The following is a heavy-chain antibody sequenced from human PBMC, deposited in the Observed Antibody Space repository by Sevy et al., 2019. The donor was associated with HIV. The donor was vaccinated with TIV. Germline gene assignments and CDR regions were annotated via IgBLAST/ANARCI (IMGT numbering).Heavy chain of an antibody. CDR2: IKQDGSEK. J-gene: IGHJ4*02. V-gene: IGHV3-7*01. Sequence: GGSLRLSCAASGFTFSSYWMTWVRQAPGKGLEWVANIKQDGSEKYYVDSVKGRFTISRDNAKNSLYLQMKSLRADDTAVDYCARDYHDSTSPIRTFYFDYWGQGTLVTVSS. D-gene: IGHD2-8*01. CDR3: ARDYHDSTSPIRTFYFDY. CDR1: GFTFSSYW.